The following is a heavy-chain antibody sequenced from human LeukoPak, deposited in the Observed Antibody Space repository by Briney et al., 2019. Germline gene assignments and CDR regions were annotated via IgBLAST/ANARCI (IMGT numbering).Heavy chain of an antibody. CDR1: GYSFTSYW. CDR3: ARFMSGSGSSYNWFDP. V-gene: IGHV5-51*01. D-gene: IGHD3-10*01. Sequence: KNGESLKISCKGSGYSFTSYWIGWVRQMPGKGLEWMGIIYPGDSDTRYSPSFQGQVTISADKSISTAYLQWSSLEASDTAMYYCARFMSGSGSSYNWFDPWGQGTLVTVSS. J-gene: IGHJ5*02. CDR2: IYPGDSDT.